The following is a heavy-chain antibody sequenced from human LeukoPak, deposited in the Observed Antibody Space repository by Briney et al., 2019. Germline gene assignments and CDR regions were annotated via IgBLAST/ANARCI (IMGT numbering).Heavy chain of an antibody. CDR1: GGSISSSSYY. CDR3: ARHPRGYGNMDV. D-gene: IGHD5-18*01. Sequence: SETLSLTCTVSGGSISSSSYYWGWIRQPPGKGLEWIGSIYYSGSTYYNSSLKSRVTISVDTSKNQFSLKLSSVTAADTAVYYCARHPRGYGNMDVWGQGTTVTVSS. J-gene: IGHJ6*02. V-gene: IGHV4-39*01. CDR2: IYYSGST.